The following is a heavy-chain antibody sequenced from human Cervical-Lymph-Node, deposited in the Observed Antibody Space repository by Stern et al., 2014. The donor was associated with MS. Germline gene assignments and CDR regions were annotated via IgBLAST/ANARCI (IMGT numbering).Heavy chain of an antibody. CDR3: ARGVDFWSGMGWFDP. CDR1: DGSISSYY. CDR2: VSYSGST. Sequence: QLQLQESGPGLLKASETLSLTCTVSDGSISSYYWSWIRQPPGKGPQWLGYVSYSGSTDYNASLRSRLTISVDTSKDQFFLSLRSVTAADTAVYYCARGVDFWSGMGWFDPWGQGLLVTVSP. D-gene: IGHD3-3*01. V-gene: IGHV4-59*12. J-gene: IGHJ5*02.